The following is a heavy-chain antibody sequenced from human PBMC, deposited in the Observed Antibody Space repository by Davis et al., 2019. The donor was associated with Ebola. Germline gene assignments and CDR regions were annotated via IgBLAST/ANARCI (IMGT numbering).Heavy chain of an antibody. CDR1: GGSFSGYY. CDR3: ARVDPRRRIAAAGRDGDY. D-gene: IGHD6-13*01. Sequence: PSETLSLTCAVYGGSFSGYYWSWIRQPPGKGLEWIGEINHSGSTNYNPSLKSRVTISVDTSKNQFSLKLSSVTAADTAVYYCARVDPRRRIAAAGRDGDYWGQGTLVTVSS. CDR2: INHSGST. V-gene: IGHV4-34*01. J-gene: IGHJ4*02.